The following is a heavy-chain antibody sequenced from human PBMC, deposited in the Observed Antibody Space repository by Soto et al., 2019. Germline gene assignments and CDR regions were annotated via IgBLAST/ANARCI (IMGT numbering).Heavy chain of an antibody. D-gene: IGHD6-6*01. CDR3: AKDRTFGPPLVRFDS. V-gene: IGHV3-23*01. CDR2: IGGTGGST. J-gene: IGHJ4*02. Sequence: GGSLRLSSGASGFTFSVYAMTWVRQAPGKGREWVSAIGGTGGSTYYADAVKGRFTISRDNSKSTLHLQMNSLRVEDTAVYYCAKDRTFGPPLVRFDSWGQGTLVTVSS. CDR1: GFTFSVYA.